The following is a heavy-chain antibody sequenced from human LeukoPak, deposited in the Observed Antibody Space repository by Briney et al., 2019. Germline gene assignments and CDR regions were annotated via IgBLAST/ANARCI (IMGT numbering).Heavy chain of an antibody. J-gene: IGHJ4*02. CDR2: IWYDGSNN. V-gene: IGHV3-33*01. CDR1: GFTFSSYG. CDR3: ARADIVATIIDY. Sequence: GGSLRLSCAASGFTFSSYGMHWIRQAPGKGLEWAAVIWYDGSNNYYAYFVKGRFTISRDNSKYTLYLRTDTLTAEDTAVYYCARADIVATIIDYWGQGTLVTVSS. D-gene: IGHD5-12*01.